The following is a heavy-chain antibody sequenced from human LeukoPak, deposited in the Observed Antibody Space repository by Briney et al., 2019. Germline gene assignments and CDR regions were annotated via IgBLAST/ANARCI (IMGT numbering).Heavy chain of an antibody. D-gene: IGHD4-17*01. CDR3: ANAVRGTVTPTSDY. V-gene: IGHV3-30*18. Sequence: QPGGSLRLSCAASGFTFSSYGMHWVRQAPGKGLEWVALISYDGSNKYYADSVKGRFTISRDNSKNTLYLQMNSLTAEDTAVYYCANAVRGTVTPTSDYWGQGTLVTVSS. CDR1: GFTFSSYG. J-gene: IGHJ4*02. CDR2: ISYDGSNK.